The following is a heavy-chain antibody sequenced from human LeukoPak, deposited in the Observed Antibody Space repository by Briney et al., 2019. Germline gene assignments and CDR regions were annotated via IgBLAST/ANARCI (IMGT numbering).Heavy chain of an antibody. D-gene: IGHD2-15*01. Sequence: SETLSLTCTVSGGSISSYYWSWIRQPPGKGLEWIGYIYYSGSTNYNPSLKSRVTISVDTSKNQFSLKLSSVTAADTAVYYCARLVGVANWFDPWGQETLVTVSS. J-gene: IGHJ5*02. CDR1: GGSISSYY. CDR2: IYYSGST. V-gene: IGHV4-59*12. CDR3: ARLVGVANWFDP.